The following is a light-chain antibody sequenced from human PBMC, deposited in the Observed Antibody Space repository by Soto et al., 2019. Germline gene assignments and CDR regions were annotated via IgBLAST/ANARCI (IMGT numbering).Light chain of an antibody. V-gene: IGKV1-9*01. Sequence: DIQLTQSPSFLAASVGDRVTISCRASQGISAYLAWYQQKPGQAPKLLIYGASTLQSGVPSRFSGRASGTEFTLTISSLQPEDFATYFGQQFNAYPLTFVGGTKLESK. CDR3: QQFNAYPLT. J-gene: IGKJ4*01. CDR2: GAS. CDR1: QGISAY.